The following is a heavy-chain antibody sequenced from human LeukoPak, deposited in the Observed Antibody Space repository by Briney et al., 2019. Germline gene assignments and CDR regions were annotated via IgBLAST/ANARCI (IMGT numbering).Heavy chain of an antibody. CDR1: GFSFSGHW. CDR3: ARGPNSNWSGPDF. CDR2: ISPTGSTT. D-gene: IGHD6-6*01. V-gene: IGHV3-74*01. Sequence: GGSLRLSCTASGFSFSGHWMHWARQLPGKGLVWVSRISPTGSTTGYADSVKGRFTVSRDNAKNTLYLQVNNLRAEDTAVYYCARGPNSNWSGPDFWGQGTLLTVSS. J-gene: IGHJ4*02.